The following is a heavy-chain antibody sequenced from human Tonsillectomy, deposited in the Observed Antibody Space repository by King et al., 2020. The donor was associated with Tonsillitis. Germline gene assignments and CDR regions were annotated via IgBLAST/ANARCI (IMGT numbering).Heavy chain of an antibody. CDR1: GGSITSSNSY. Sequence: QLQLQESGPGLVKPSETLSLTCTVSGGSITSSNSYWGWIRQPPGKGLEWIGSIYYSGSTDYNPSLESRVTISVDTSKNQFSLKLSSVTAADTAIYYCAGHRGFGGTYSEDYYYYYGMDVWGQGTTVTVSS. CDR2: IYYSGST. V-gene: IGHV4-39*01. J-gene: IGHJ6*02. D-gene: IGHD1-26*01. CDR3: AGHRGFGGTYSEDYYYYYGMDV.